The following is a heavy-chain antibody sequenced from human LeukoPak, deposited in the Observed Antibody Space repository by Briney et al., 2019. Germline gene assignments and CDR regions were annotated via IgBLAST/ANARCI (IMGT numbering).Heavy chain of an antibody. CDR2: ISFSGST. Sequence: SETLSVTCTVSGGSISPYYWSWIRQPPGKGLEWIGHISFSGSTDYNASLKSRVTISLDTTRSQFSLSLYSVTAADTAMYYCARHADGTTRDYWGPGTLTTVSA. D-gene: IGHD1-1*01. J-gene: IGHJ4*02. V-gene: IGHV4-59*08. CDR3: ARHADGTTRDY. CDR1: GGSISPYY.